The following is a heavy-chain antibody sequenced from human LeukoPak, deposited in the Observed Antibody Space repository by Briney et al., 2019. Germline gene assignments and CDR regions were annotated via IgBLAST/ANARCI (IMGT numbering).Heavy chain of an antibody. Sequence: SETLSLTCTVSDDSISDYYRGWIRQPPGKGLEWIGYIYHSGSTYYNPSLKSRVTISVDRSKNQFSLKLSSVTAADTAVYYCARVGGYYDSSGSFDYWGQGTLVTVSS. CDR2: IYHSGST. V-gene: IGHV4-30-2*01. CDR1: DDSISDYY. D-gene: IGHD3-22*01. J-gene: IGHJ4*02. CDR3: ARVGGYYDSSGSFDY.